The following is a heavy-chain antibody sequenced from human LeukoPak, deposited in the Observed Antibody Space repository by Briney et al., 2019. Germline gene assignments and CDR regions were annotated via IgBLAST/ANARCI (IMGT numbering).Heavy chain of an antibody. J-gene: IGHJ4*02. CDR3: ARDRDDGGFEY. CDR2: IKQDGSVK. V-gene: IGHV3-7*01. D-gene: IGHD4-23*01. CDR1: GFTFSSNW. Sequence: SGGCLRLSCAASGFTFSSNWMSWVRQAPEKGLEWVANIKQDGSVKQYVDSMKGRFTISRDNAKNSLYLQMNSLRAEDTAVYYCARDRDDGGFEYWGQGTLVTVSS.